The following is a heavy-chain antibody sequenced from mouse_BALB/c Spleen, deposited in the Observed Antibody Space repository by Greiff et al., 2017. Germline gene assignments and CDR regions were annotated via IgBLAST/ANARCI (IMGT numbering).Heavy chain of an antibody. D-gene: IGHD1-1*01. CDR1: GFTFSSYT. CDR2: ISSGGSYT. J-gene: IGHJ4*01. CDR3: TRPRSYYYGSSYYAMDY. Sequence: EVKVEESGGGLVKPGGSLKLSCAASGFTFSSYTMSWVRQTPEKRLEWVATISSGGSYTYYPDSVKGRFTISRDNAKNTLYLQMSSLKSEDTAMYYCTRPRSYYYGSSYYAMDYWGQGTSVTVSS. V-gene: IGHV5-6-4*01.